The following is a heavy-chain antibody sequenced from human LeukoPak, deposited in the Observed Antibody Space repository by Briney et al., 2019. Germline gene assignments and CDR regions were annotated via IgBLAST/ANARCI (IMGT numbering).Heavy chain of an antibody. CDR2: INPSGGGT. J-gene: IGHJ4*02. V-gene: IGHV1-46*01. Sequence: ASVKVSCKASGYTFTSYSMHWARQAPGQGHEWMGIINPSGGGTSYAQKFQGRVTMTRDTSTSTVYMELSSLRSEDTAVYYCARVWGSGSYYDYWGQGTLVTVSS. CDR3: ARVWGSGSYYDY. CDR1: GYTFTSYS. D-gene: IGHD3-10*01.